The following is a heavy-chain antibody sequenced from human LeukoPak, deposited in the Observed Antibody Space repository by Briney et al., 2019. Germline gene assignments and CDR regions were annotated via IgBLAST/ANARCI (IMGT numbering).Heavy chain of an antibody. CDR3: ARGGYYYDSSGYPGLDY. J-gene: IGHJ4*02. Sequence: PSETLSLTCAVYGGSFSGYYWSWIRQPPGKGLEWIGSISSSGGTYYNPSLKSRVTISVDTSKNQFSLKLSSVTAADTAVYYCARGGYYYDSSGYPGLDYWGQGTLVTVSS. D-gene: IGHD3-22*01. CDR1: GGSFSGYY. CDR2: ISSSGGT. V-gene: IGHV4-34*01.